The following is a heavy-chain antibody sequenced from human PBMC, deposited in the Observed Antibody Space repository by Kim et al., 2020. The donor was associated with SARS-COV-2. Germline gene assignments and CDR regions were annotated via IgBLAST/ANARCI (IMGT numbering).Heavy chain of an antibody. V-gene: IGHV5-51*01. Sequence: GESLKISCKGSGYSFTSYWIGWVRQMPGKGLEWMGIIYPGDSDTRYSPSFQGQVTISADKSISTAYLQWSSLKASDTAMYYCAISYGSGSYFDWFDPWGQGTLVTVSS. D-gene: IGHD3-10*01. CDR2: IYPGDSDT. J-gene: IGHJ5*02. CDR1: GYSFTSYW. CDR3: AISYGSGSYFDWFDP.